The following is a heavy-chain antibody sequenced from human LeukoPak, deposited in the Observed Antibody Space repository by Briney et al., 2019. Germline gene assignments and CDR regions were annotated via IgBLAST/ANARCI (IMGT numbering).Heavy chain of an antibody. Sequence: ASVTVSRKASGYTFTGYYMYWVRQAPGQGLEWMGWINPNSGGTNYAQKFQGRVTITRDTSISTAYMELSRLRSDDTAVYYCARGIMITFGGVIVNFDYWGQGPLVSASS. CDR1: GYTFTGYY. V-gene: IGHV1-2*02. D-gene: IGHD3-16*02. J-gene: IGHJ4*02. CDR2: INPNSGGT. CDR3: ARGIMITFGGVIVNFDY.